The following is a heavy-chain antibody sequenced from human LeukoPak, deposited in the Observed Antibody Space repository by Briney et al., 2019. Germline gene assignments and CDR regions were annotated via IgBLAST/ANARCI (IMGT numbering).Heavy chain of an antibody. CDR2: IYSGGST. CDR1: GFTVRSNY. J-gene: IGHJ4*02. V-gene: IGHV3-53*01. D-gene: IGHD3-22*01. CDR3: ARDQGYYYDSSGPWVY. Sequence: GGSLRLSCAASGFTVRSNYMSWVRQAPGKGLEWVSVIYSGGSTYYADSVKGRFTISRDNSKNTLYLQMNSLRAEDTAVYYCARDQGYYYDSSGPWVYWGQGTLVTVSS.